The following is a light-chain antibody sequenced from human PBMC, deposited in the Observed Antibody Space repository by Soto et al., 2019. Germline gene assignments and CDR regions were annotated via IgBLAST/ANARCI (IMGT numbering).Light chain of an antibody. Sequence: DIVMTQTPLSLSVTPGQPASISCKSSQSLLHSNGKTYFYWYLQKPGQSPQRLIYEVSHRFSGVPDKFSGSGSGTDFTLRISRVEAEDVGIYYCMQSLDLPLTCGGGTKLEIK. CDR1: QSLLHSNGKTY. V-gene: IGKV2D-29*02. J-gene: IGKJ4*01. CDR3: MQSLDLPLT. CDR2: EVS.